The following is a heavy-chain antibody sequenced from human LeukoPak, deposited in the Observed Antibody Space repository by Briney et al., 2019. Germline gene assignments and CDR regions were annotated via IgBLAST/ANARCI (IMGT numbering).Heavy chain of an antibody. J-gene: IGHJ6*03. V-gene: IGHV1-8*01. CDR3: ARVGGSYYKLSYYMDV. Sequence: ASVKVSCKASGYTFTSYDINWVRQATGQGLEWMGWMNPNSGNTGYAQKFQGRVTMTRNTSISIAYMELSSLRSGDTAVYYCARVGGSYYKLSYYMDVWGKGTTVTVSS. CDR1: GYTFTSYD. CDR2: MNPNSGNT. D-gene: IGHD1-26*01.